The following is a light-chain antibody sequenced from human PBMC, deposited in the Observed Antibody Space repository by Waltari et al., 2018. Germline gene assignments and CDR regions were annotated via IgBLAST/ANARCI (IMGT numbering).Light chain of an antibody. J-gene: IGKJ4*01. CDR3: QQRSNWPGT. Sequence: IVWTQSPATLSLSPGERATLSCSASQSVSSYLAWYQQKPGQAPRLLIYDASNRATGIPARFSGSGSGTDFTLTISSLEPEDFAVYYCQQRSNWPGTFGGGTKVEIK. CDR2: DAS. CDR1: QSVSSY. V-gene: IGKV3-11*01.